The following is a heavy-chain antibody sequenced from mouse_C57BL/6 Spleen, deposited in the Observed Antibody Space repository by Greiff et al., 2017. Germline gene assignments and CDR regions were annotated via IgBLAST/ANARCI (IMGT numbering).Heavy chain of an antibody. CDR2: IDPETGGT. J-gene: IGHJ2*01. CDR3: TRAHYYGSKGY. Sequence: QVQLQQSGAELVRPGASVTLSCKASGYTFTDYEMHWVKQTPVHGLEWIGAIDPETGGTAYNQKFKGKAILTADKSSSTAYMELRSLTSEDSAVYYCTRAHYYGSKGYWGQGTTLTVSS. D-gene: IGHD1-1*01. V-gene: IGHV1-15*01. CDR1: GYTFTDYE.